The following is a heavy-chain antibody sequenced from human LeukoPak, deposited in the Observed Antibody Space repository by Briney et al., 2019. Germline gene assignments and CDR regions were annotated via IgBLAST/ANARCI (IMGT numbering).Heavy chain of an antibody. Sequence: SETLSLTCTVSGDSISSYYWTWIRQPPGKGLEWIGRIYYTGSTNYNPSLKSRVTISEDTSKNQVSLKLSSVTAADTAVYYCVRHSRVVAFDYWGQGNLVTVSS. CDR3: VRHSRVVAFDY. CDR2: IYYTGST. D-gene: IGHD2-15*01. J-gene: IGHJ4*02. CDR1: GDSISSYY. V-gene: IGHV4-59*08.